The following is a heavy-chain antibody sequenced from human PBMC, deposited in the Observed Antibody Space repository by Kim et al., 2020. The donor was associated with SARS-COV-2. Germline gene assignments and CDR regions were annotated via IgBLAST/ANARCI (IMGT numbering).Heavy chain of an antibody. CDR3: GRDSYYAADF. D-gene: IGHD3-22*01. Sequence: ASVKVSCKASGYTFRNYAIDWVRQAPGQGLEWMGWISTNTGNPTYAPGFTGRFVFSVDTSVSTAYLQITSLKGDDTAVYYCGRDSYYAADFWGQGTPVTV. CDR1: GYTFRNYA. CDR2: ISTNTGNP. J-gene: IGHJ4*02. V-gene: IGHV7-4-1*02.